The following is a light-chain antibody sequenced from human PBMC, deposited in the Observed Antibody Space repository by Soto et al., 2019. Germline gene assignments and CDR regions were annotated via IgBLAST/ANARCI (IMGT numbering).Light chain of an antibody. J-gene: IGLJ2*01. CDR1: SSDVGYYNY. CDR2: DVS. CDR3: SSYTSSSTLV. Sequence: QSALTQPASVSGSPGQSITISCTGTSSDVGYYNYVSWYQQNPGKAPKLMIYDVSKRPSGVSNRFSGSKSGNTASLTISGLQAEDEADYYCSSYTSSSTLVFGGGTKLTVL. V-gene: IGLV2-14*01.